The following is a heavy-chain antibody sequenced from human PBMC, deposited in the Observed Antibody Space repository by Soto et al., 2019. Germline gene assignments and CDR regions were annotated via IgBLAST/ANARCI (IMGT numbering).Heavy chain of an antibody. J-gene: IGHJ4*02. CDR1: GGSISSSSYY. D-gene: IGHD4-4*01. CDR3: ARHRYSNWIDY. CDR2: IYYSGST. V-gene: IGHV4-39*01. Sequence: PSETLSPTCTVSGGSISSSSYYWGWIRQPPGKGLEWIGSIYYSGSTYYNPSLKSRVTISVDTSKNQFSLKLSSVTAADTAVYYCARHRYSNWIDYWGQGTLVTVSS.